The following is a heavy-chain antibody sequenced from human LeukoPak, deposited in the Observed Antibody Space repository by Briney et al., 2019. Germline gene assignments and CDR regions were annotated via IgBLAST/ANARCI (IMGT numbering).Heavy chain of an antibody. V-gene: IGHV3-23*01. CDR3: AKSIGYGSGSYLL. Sequence: GGSLRLSCAASGFTFSNHAMSWVRQAPGKGLEWVSAISGSGGTTYYADSVKGRFTISRDNSKNTLYLQMNSLRAEDTAVYYCAKSIGYGSGSYLLGGQGTLVTVSS. CDR2: ISGSGGTT. D-gene: IGHD3-10*01. J-gene: IGHJ4*02. CDR1: GFTFSNHA.